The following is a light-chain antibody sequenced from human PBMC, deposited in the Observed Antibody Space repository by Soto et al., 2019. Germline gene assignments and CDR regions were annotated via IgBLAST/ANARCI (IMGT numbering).Light chain of an antibody. J-gene: IGLJ2*01. V-gene: IGLV1-47*01. Sequence: QSVLTQPPSASGTPRQRVTISCSGTNSNIGSHPVYWYQQLPGTAPKLLIQRNDQRPSGVPDRFSASKSGTSASLAISGLRSEDEAHYYCAAWDDTLSGHVVFGGGTKVTVL. CDR2: RND. CDR1: NSNIGSHP. CDR3: AAWDDTLSGHVV.